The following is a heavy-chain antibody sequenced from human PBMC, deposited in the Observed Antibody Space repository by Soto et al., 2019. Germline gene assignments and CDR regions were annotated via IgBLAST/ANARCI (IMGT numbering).Heavy chain of an antibody. CDR3: ARVGVRATHRGHGMDV. V-gene: IGHV1-69*13. D-gene: IGHD3-10*01. CDR1: GGTFSSYA. CDR2: IIPIFGNA. Sequence: SVKVSCRASGGTFSSYAISWVRQAPGQGLEWMGRIIPIFGNANYAQKFQGRVTITADESTSTAYMELSSLRSEDTAVYYCARVGVRATHRGHGMDVWGQGTTVTVSS. J-gene: IGHJ6*02.